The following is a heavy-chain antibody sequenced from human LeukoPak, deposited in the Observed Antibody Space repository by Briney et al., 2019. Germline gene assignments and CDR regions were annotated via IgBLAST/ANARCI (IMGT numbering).Heavy chain of an antibody. J-gene: IGHJ5*02. D-gene: IGHD2-2*01. CDR2: INPNSGGT. CDR3: AREEDCSSTSCLNWFDP. CDR1: GYSFSDYF. V-gene: IGHV1-2*02. Sequence: ASVKVSCKASGYSFSDYFMFWVRQAPGQGLEWMGWINPNSGGTNYAQKFQGRVTMTRDTSISTAYMELSRLRSDDTAVYYCAREEDCSSTSCLNWFDPWGQGTLVTVSS.